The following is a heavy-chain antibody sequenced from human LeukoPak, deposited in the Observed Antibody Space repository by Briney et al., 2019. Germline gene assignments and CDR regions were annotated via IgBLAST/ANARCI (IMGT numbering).Heavy chain of an antibody. J-gene: IGHJ6*02. CDR2: IYYSGST. CDR3: AREGFEGMDV. CDR1: GGSISSYY. D-gene: IGHD3-10*01. V-gene: IGHV4-59*01. Sequence: PSETLSLTCTVSGGSISSYYWSWIRQPPGKGLEWIGYIYYSGSTNYNPSLKSRVTISVDTSKNQFSLKLSSVTAADTAVYYCAREGFEGMDVWGQGTTVTVSS.